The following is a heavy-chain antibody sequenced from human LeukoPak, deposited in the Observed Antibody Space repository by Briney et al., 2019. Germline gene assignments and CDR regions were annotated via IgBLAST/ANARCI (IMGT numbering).Heavy chain of an antibody. J-gene: IGHJ5*02. CDR1: GGSISSYY. V-gene: IGHV4-4*09. D-gene: IGHD3-22*01. Sequence: SETLSLTCTVSGGSISSYYWSWIRQPPGKGPEWIGYIYTSGSTNYNPSLKSRVTISVDTSKNQFSLKLSSVTAADTAVYYCARHAGYYYDSRGSWFDPWGQGTLVTVSS. CDR3: ARHAGYYYDSRGSWFDP. CDR2: IYTSGST.